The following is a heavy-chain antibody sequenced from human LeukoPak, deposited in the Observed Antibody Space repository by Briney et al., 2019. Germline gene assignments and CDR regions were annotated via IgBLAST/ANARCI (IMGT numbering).Heavy chain of an antibody. CDR3: VRNGLGSSWFGFDY. J-gene: IGHJ4*02. D-gene: IGHD6-13*01. CDR2: IYPGDSDP. Sequence: LGESLQISCKGSGYTFTTYWNGWVRQMPGKGLEWMGIIYPGDSDPRYSPSFQGQVTISADMSISTAYLQWSSLKASDSAMYYCVRNGLGSSWFGFDYWGQGTLVTVSS. V-gene: IGHV5-51*01. CDR1: GYTFTTYW.